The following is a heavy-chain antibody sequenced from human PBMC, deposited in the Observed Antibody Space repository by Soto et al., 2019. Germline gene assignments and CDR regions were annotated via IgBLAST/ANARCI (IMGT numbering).Heavy chain of an antibody. CDR2: IKQDGSEK. V-gene: IGHV3-7*01. J-gene: IGHJ6*03. CDR1: GFTFSSYW. D-gene: IGHD6-6*01. CDR3: ARWGQLDRTSYYYYYMDV. Sequence: GGSLRLSCAASGFTFSSYWMSWVRQAPGKGLEWVANIKQDGSEKYYVDSVKGRFTISRDNAKNSLYLQMNSLRAEDTAVYYCARWGQLDRTSYYYYYMDVWGKGTTVTVSS.